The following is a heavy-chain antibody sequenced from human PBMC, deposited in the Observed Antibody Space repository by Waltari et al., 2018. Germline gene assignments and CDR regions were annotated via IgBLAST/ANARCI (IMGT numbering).Heavy chain of an antibody. CDR2: FDPEDGET. V-gene: IGHV1-24*01. Sequence: QVQLVQSGAEVKKPGASVKVSCKASGYTLTELSMHWVRQAPGKGLEWMGGFDPEDGETIYAQKFQGRVTMTEDTSTDTAYMELSSLRSEDTAVYYCATETRDYSNGGDYYYYGMDVWGQGTTVTVSS. CDR1: GYTLTELS. D-gene: IGHD4-4*01. J-gene: IGHJ6*02. CDR3: ATETRDYSNGGDYYYYGMDV.